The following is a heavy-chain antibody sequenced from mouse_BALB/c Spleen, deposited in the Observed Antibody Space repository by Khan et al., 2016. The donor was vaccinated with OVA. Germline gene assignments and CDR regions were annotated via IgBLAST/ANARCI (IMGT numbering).Heavy chain of an antibody. CDR2: ISTYSGNT. CDR3: ARPAYDGYYDY. CDR1: GYTFTDYA. D-gene: IGHD2-3*01. Sequence: QVQLQQSGAELVRPGVSVKISCKGSGYTFTDYAMYWVKQSHAKSLEWIGLISTYSGNTNYNQKFKGKATMPVDKSSSTAYMELARLTSDDSAIYYCARPAYDGYYDYWGQGTTLTVSS. V-gene: IGHV1S137*01. J-gene: IGHJ2*01.